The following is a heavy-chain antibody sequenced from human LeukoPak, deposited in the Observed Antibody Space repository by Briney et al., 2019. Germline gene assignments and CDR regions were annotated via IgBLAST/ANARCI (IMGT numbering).Heavy chain of an antibody. D-gene: IGHD4-17*01. CDR1: GYTFTGYY. Sequence: ASVKVSCKASGYTFTGYYMHWVRQAPGQGLEWMGWINPNSGGTNYAQKFQGRVTMTRDTSISTAYMELSRQRSDDTAVYYCAREGDTVIWFDPWGQGTLVTVSS. CDR3: AREGDTVIWFDP. CDR2: INPNSGGT. V-gene: IGHV1-2*02. J-gene: IGHJ5*02.